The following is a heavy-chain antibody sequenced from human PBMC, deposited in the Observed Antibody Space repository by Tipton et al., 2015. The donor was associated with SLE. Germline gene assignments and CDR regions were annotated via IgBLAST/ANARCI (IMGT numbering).Heavy chain of an antibody. D-gene: IGHD7-27*01. J-gene: IGHJ4*02. CDR3: ASGDDLPYYFEY. Sequence: TLSLTCSVSGASVSLGSYYWSWVRQPAGKGLEWIGHINTSGSTNYNPSLKRRVTISADTSKRQFSLKLGSVTAADTAVYYCASGDDLPYYFEYWGQGTLVTVSS. CDR2: INTSGST. V-gene: IGHV4-61*09. CDR1: GASVSLGSYY.